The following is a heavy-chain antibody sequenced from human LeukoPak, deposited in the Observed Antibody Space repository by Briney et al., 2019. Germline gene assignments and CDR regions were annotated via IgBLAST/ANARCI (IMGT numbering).Heavy chain of an antibody. V-gene: IGHV3-33*01. J-gene: IGHJ6*02. CDR1: GFTFSSYG. D-gene: IGHD3-22*01. Sequence: GGSLRLSCAASGFTFSSYGMHWVRQAPGKGLEWVGVIWYDGSNKYYADSVKGRFTISRDNSKNTLYLQMNSLRAEDTAVYYCARDLYYYDSSGHNYYYGMDVWGQGTTVTVSS. CDR3: ARDLYYYDSSGHNYYYGMDV. CDR2: IWYDGSNK.